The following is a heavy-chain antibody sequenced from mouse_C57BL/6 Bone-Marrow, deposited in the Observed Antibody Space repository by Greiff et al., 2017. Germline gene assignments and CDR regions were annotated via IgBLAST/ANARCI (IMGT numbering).Heavy chain of an antibody. CDR1: GFNIKDDY. D-gene: IGHD6-2*01. CDR2: IDPENGDT. V-gene: IGHV14-4*01. J-gene: IGHJ4*01. Sequence: EVQLVESGAELVRPGASVKLSCTASGFNIKDDYMHWVKQRPEQGLEWIGWIDPENGDTEYASKFQGKATITADTSSNTAYLQLSSLTSEDTAVYYCTTDSLAMDYWGQGTSVTVSS. CDR3: TTDSLAMDY.